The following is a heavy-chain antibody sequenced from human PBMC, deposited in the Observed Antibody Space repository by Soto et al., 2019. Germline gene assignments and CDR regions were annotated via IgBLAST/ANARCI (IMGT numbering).Heavy chain of an antibody. CDR2: ISYDGGLQ. V-gene: IGHV3-30*03. D-gene: IGHD5-18*01. J-gene: IGHJ4*02. CDR3: VSDRGYGHASVPYS. Sequence: QAHLVESGGGVVQPGRSLRLSCAASGFTFTSYGMHWVRQAPGTRLEWVAVISYDGGLQHYADSVKGRFTISRDNSKNMVLLQMNGLRADDTAVYYCVSDRGYGHASVPYSWGQVTLVSVSS. CDR1: GFTFTSYG.